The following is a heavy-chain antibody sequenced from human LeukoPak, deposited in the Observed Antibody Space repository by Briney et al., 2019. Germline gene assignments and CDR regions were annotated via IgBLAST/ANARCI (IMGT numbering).Heavy chain of an antibody. CDR1: GGSISSSSYY. Sequence: PSETLSLTCTVSGGSISSSSYYWGWIRQPPGKGLEWIGSIYYSGSTYYNPSLKSRVTISVDTSKNQFSLKLSSVTAADTAVYYCARVRDYGGNWGFDPWGQGTLVTVSS. CDR2: IYYSGST. CDR3: ARVRDYGGNWGFDP. V-gene: IGHV4-39*07. J-gene: IGHJ5*02. D-gene: IGHD4-23*01.